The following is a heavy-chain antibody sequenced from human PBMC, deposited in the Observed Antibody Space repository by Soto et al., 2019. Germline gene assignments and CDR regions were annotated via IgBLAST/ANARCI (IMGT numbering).Heavy chain of an antibody. CDR3: ATLPRTIERTPAAIWSFDS. CDR2: LDAEDGET. J-gene: IGHJ4*02. V-gene: IGHV1-24*01. Sequence: PSVKVSCKVSGYSLSDLSIHWVRQAPGKGLEWMGGLDAEDGETIYAQKLQGRGTMTEDTSTDTAYMELSSLTSEDTAMYYCATLPRTIERTPAAIWSFDSWRQGTLVTVSS. CDR1: GYSLSDLS. D-gene: IGHD2-2*01.